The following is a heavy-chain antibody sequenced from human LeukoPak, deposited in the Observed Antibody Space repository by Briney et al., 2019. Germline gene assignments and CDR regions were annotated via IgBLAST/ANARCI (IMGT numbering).Heavy chain of an antibody. V-gene: IGHV3-23*01. J-gene: IGHJ3*02. Sequence: GGSLRLSCSASGLIFKNYAMSWVRQAPGKGLEWVSIISGTSDTTRYGDSVRGRFTTSRDNPRNTLYLQMNSLRVDDTAVYYCAKADATIGGAFDIWGQGTMVIVSS. CDR3: AKADATIGGAFDI. CDR1: GLIFKNYA. CDR2: ISGTSDTT. D-gene: IGHD1-1*01.